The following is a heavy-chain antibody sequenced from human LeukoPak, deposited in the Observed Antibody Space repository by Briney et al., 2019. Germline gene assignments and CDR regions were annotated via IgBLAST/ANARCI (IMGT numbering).Heavy chain of an antibody. CDR3: ARESRGIVVVPAAGTVNWFDP. CDR2: IYHSGST. V-gene: IGHV4-30-2*01. J-gene: IGHJ5*02. Sequence: SQTLSLTCTVSGGSISSGGYYWSWIRQPPGKGLEWIGYIYHSGSTYYNPSLESRVTISVDRSKNQFSLKLSSVTAADTAVYYCARESRGIVVVPAAGTVNWFDPWGQGTLVIVSS. CDR1: GGSISSGGYY. D-gene: IGHD2-2*01.